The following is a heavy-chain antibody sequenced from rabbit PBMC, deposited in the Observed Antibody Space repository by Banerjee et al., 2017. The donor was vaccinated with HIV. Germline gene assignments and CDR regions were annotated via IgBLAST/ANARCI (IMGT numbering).Heavy chain of an antibody. CDR1: GFTLSNNYW. CDR3: ARDLAGVTGWNFGL. V-gene: IGHV1S40*01. CDR2: INTGDGST. J-gene: IGHJ4*01. Sequence: QSLEESGGDLVKPGASLTLTCKASGFTLSNNYWIYWVRQAPGKGLEWIGCINTGDGSTYYASWAKGRFTISKTSSTTVTLQMTSLTAADTATYFCARDLAGVTGWNFGLWGQGTLVTVS. D-gene: IGHD4-1*01.